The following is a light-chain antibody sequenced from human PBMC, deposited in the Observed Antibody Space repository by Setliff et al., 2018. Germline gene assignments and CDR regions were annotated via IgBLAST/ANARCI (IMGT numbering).Light chain of an antibody. CDR2: DVS. CDR1: SRDVGSSTF. V-gene: IGLV2-14*03. J-gene: IGLJ1*01. CDR3: SSYITSSTPPHV. Sequence: QSALTQPPSASGSPGQSLIISCTGTSRDVGSSTFVSWYQQHPGKAPKLMIYDVSRRPSGVSNRFSGSKSGNTASLTISGLQPEDEADYYCSSYITSSTPPHVFGAGTKVTVL.